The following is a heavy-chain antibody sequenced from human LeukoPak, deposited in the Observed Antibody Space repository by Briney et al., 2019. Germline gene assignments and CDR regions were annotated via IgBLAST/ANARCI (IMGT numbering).Heavy chain of an antibody. CDR3: ARDVEGSSWFDY. D-gene: IGHD6-13*01. Sequence: SETLSLTCTVSGGSLSRYYWSWIRHPPGRGLEGIGYTHHSGCTNYTPSLKSRVTISLDTSKNQFSLKLSSVTAADTAVYYCARDVEGSSWFDYWGQGTLVTVSS. CDR1: GGSLSRYY. V-gene: IGHV4-59*01. CDR2: THHSGCT. J-gene: IGHJ4*02.